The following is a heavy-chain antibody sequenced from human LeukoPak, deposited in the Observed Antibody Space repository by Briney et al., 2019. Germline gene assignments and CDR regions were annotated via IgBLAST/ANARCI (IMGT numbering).Heavy chain of an antibody. D-gene: IGHD3-10*01. CDR1: GASISTGTSY. CDR2: IYYSGTT. V-gene: IGHV4-61*01. Sequence: TSETLSLTCNVSGASISTGTSYWSWVRQPPGKGLEWIGYIYYSGTTNYNPSLESRVTISVDTSKNQFSLKLSSVTAADTAVYYCARGAPGVSAFDIWGQGTMVTVSS. J-gene: IGHJ3*02. CDR3: ARGAPGVSAFDI.